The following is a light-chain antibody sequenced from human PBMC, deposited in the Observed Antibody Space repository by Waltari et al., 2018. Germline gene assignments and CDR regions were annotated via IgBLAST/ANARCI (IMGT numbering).Light chain of an antibody. J-gene: IGKJ1*01. V-gene: IGKV1-NL1*01. CDR3: QQYYSTLWT. CDR2: AAS. Sequence: DIQMTQSPSSLSASVGDRVTITCRASQGISHSLAWYQQKPGKAPKLLLYAASRLESGVPSRFSGSGSGTDYTLTISSLQPEDFATYYCQQYYSTLWTFGQGTKVEIK. CDR1: QGISHS.